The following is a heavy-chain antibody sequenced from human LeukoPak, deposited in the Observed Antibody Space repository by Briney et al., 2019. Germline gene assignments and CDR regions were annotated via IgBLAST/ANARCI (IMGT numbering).Heavy chain of an antibody. CDR2: MNPNSGNT. CDR3: ARLGSWNDY. CDR1: GYSFTNYA. D-gene: IGHD1-1*01. V-gene: IGHV1-8*02. J-gene: IGHJ4*02. Sequence: GASVTVSCKASGYSFTNYAMNWVRQAPGQGLEWMGWMNPNSGNTGYAQKFQGRVTMTRNTSISTAYMELSSLRSEDTAVYYCARLGSWNDYWGQGTLVTVSS.